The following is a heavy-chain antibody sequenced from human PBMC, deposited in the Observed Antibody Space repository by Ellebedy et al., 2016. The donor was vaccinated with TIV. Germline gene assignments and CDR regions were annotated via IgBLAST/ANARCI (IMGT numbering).Heavy chain of an antibody. Sequence: AASVKVSCKASGDTFSNYAISWVRQAPGQRLEWMGRIIPILGIANYAQKFQGRVTITADKSTSTAYMELSSLRSEDTAVYYCARVGESSGGDYYFDYWGQGTLVTVSS. CDR1: GDTFSNYA. CDR3: ARVGESSGGDYYFDY. CDR2: IIPILGIA. V-gene: IGHV1-69*04. D-gene: IGHD2-21*02. J-gene: IGHJ4*02.